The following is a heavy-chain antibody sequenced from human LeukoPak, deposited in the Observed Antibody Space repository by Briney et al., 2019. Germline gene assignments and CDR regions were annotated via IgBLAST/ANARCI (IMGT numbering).Heavy chain of an antibody. Sequence: GGSLRLSCAASGLTFSSYPMSWVRQAPGKGLEWVSVISGTDGSTYYADSVKGRFTISRDDSENTLYLQMDSLRADDTAVYYCAKERKVGKDYYFDYWGQGTLVTVSS. CDR3: AKERKVGKDYYFDY. V-gene: IGHV3-23*01. CDR2: ISGTDGST. CDR1: GLTFSSYP. D-gene: IGHD1-26*01. J-gene: IGHJ4*02.